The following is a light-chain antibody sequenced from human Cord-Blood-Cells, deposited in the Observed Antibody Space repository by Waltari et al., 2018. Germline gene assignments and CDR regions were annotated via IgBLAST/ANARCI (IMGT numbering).Light chain of an antibody. J-gene: IGKJ5*01. CDR3: QQYGSSPPGIT. CDR1: ESVSSSY. CDR2: GAS. V-gene: IGKV3-20*01. Sequence: EIVLTQSPGTLSLSPGDRATLSCRASESVSSSYLAWYQQKPGQAPRLLIYGASGRATGIPGRFSGSGSGTDFTLTISRLEPEDFAVYYCQQYGSSPPGITFGQGTRLEIK.